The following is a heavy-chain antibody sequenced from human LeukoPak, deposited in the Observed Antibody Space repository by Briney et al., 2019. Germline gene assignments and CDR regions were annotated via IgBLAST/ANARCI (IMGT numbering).Heavy chain of an antibody. D-gene: IGHD2-2*02. CDR1: EFTFDDYA. CDR2: ISWDGGST. V-gene: IGHV3-43D*03. CDR3: AKSHCSSTSCYMGGYFDY. J-gene: IGHJ4*02. Sequence: PGGSLRLSCAASEFTFDDYAMHWVRQAPGKGLEWVSLISWDGGSTYYADSVKGRFTISRDNSKNSLYLQMNSLRAEDTALYYCAKSHCSSTSCYMGGYFDYWGQGTLVTVSS.